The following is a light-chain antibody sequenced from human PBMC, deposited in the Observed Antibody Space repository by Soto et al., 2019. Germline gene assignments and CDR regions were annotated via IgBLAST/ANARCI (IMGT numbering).Light chain of an antibody. V-gene: IGKV3-20*01. CDR1: QSVSSN. J-gene: IGKJ1*01. CDR3: QQYGSSPRT. Sequence: EIVMTQSPATLSVSTGERATLSCRASQSVSSNLAWYQQKPGQAPRLLIYDASNRATGIPARFSGSGSGTDFTLTISRLEPEDFAVYYCQQYGSSPRTFGQGTKVDIK. CDR2: DAS.